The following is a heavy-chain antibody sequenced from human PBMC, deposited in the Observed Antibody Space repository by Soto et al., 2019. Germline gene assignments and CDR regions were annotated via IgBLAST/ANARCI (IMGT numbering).Heavy chain of an antibody. CDR3: ARQGMVRGVKGWFDP. Sequence: QLQLQESGPGLVKPSETLSLTCTVSGGSISSSSYYWGWIRQPPGKGLEWIGSIYYSGSTYYNPSLKSRVTISVDTSKNQFSLKLSSVTAADTAVYYCARQGMVRGVKGWFDPWGQGTLVTVSS. D-gene: IGHD3-10*01. CDR1: GGSISSSSYY. V-gene: IGHV4-39*01. J-gene: IGHJ5*02. CDR2: IYYSGST.